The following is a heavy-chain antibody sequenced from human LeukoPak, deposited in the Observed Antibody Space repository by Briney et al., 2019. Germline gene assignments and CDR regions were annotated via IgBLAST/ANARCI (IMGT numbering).Heavy chain of an antibody. V-gene: IGHV3-30*02. J-gene: IGHJ6*03. Sequence: GGSLRLSCAASGFTFSTYGMHWVRQAPGKGLEWVAFIPKDGSSKFYADSVKGRFTISRDNSKNTLSLQMNSLRAEDTALYYCAEARGMSAPTGYYYYMDVWTEGTTVTVSS. CDR3: AEARGMSAPTGYYYYMDV. CDR1: GFTFSTYG. CDR2: IPKDGSSK. D-gene: IGHD6-6*01.